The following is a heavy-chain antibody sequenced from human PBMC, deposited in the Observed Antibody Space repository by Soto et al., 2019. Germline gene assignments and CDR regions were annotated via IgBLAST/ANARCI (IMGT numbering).Heavy chain of an antibody. D-gene: IGHD6-6*01. CDR1: GLIFSGHS. Sequence: LRLSCVASGLIFSGHSFSWVRQAPGKGLEWVSSISIVPNSMYYADSVKGRFTISRDNAKNTMYLEMDSLRVEDTAVYFCARELQSSTEGHWGKGTLVTVSS. J-gene: IGHJ4*02. CDR3: ARELQSSTEGH. V-gene: IGHV3-21*06. CDR2: ISIVPNSM.